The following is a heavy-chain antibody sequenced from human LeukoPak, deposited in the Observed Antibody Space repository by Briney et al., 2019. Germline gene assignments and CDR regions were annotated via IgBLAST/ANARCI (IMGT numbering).Heavy chain of an antibody. V-gene: IGHV4-34*01. J-gene: IGHJ4*02. CDR3: ARVTGYMVEDYFDY. Sequence: SETLSLTCAVYGGSFSGYYWSWIRQPPGKGLEWIGEINHSGSTNYNPSLKSRVTISVDTSKNQFSLRLSSVTAADTAVYYCARVTGYMVEDYFDYWGQGTLVTVSS. CDR2: INHSGST. CDR1: GGSFSGYY. D-gene: IGHD5-12*01.